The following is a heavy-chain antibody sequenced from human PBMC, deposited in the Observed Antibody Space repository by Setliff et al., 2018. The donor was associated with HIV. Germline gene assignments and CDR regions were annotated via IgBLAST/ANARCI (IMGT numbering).Heavy chain of an antibody. D-gene: IGHD4-17*01. CDR3: VRDDYGYNGKGFDY. J-gene: IGHJ4*02. Sequence: PSETLSLTCAVSGYSISSGYYWDWIRQPPGKGLEWIGTIYHSGSPSYNPSLKSRITISLDTSKNHFSLRLTSVTAADTAMYYCVRDDYGYNGKGFDYWGPGTLVTVSS. CDR2: IYHSGSP. V-gene: IGHV4-38-2*02. CDR1: GYSISSGYY.